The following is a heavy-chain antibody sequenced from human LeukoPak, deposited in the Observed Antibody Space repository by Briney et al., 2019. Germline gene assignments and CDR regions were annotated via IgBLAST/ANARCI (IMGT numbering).Heavy chain of an antibody. V-gene: IGHV3-74*01. D-gene: IGHD3-3*01. CDR2: INGDGSTT. J-gene: IGHJ3*01. Sequence: GRSLRLSCAASGFTFSSYAMHWVRQAPGKELVWVSRINGDGSTTNYADSVRGRFTISRDNAKNTLYLQMNSLRADDSAVYFCASLVGGYYPPVEAFDVWGQGTMVTVSS. CDR3: ASLVGGYYPPVEAFDV. CDR1: GFTFSSYA.